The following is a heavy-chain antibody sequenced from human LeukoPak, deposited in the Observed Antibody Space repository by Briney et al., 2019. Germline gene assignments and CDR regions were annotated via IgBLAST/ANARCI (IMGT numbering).Heavy chain of an antibody. J-gene: IGHJ4*02. V-gene: IGHV3-15*01. CDR1: GFTFSNAW. CDR2: IKSKTDGGTT. CDR3: TTGRSSSWPDY. Sequence: GGSLRLSCAASGFTFSNAWMSWVRQAPGKGLEWVGRIKSKTDGGTTDYAAPVKGRFTISRDDSENTLYLQMNSLKTEDTAVYYRTTGRSSSWPDYWGQGTLVTVSS. D-gene: IGHD6-13*01.